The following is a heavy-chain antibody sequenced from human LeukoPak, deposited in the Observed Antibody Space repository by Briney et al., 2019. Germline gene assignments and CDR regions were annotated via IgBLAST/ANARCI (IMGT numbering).Heavy chain of an antibody. Sequence: ASVKVSCKASGYTFTGYYMHWVRQAPGQGLEWMGWINPNSGGTNYAQKFQGRVTMTRDTSISTAYMELSRLRSGDTAVYYCARDLREVLLWFGEYYYYYYYMDVWGKGTTVTVSS. V-gene: IGHV1-2*02. CDR1: GYTFTGYY. J-gene: IGHJ6*03. CDR2: INPNSGGT. CDR3: ARDLREVLLWFGEYYYYYYYMDV. D-gene: IGHD3-10*01.